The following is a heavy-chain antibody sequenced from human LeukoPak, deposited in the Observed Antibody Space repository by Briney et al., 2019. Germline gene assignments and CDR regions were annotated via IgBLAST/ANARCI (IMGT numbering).Heavy chain of an antibody. CDR2: IYSGGNT. V-gene: IGHV3-53*01. D-gene: IGHD3-10*01. CDR3: ASGTTLVQGVIFYY. J-gene: IGHJ4*02. CDR1: GFTVGSNY. Sequence: GGSLRLSCTASGFTVGSNYMSWVRQAPGKGLEWVSVIYSGGNTYYADSVRGRFTISRDNSKNTVFLQMNSLRADDTAVYYCASGTTLVQGVIFYYWGQGTLVTVSS.